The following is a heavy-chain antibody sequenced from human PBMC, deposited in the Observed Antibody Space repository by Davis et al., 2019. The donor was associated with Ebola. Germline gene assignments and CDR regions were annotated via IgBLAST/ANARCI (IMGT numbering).Heavy chain of an antibody. CDR2: LSSDGDT. CDR3: ARDRDSSSSRWFDP. CDR1: GLSVSINY. Sequence: GGSLRLSCAASGLSVSINYMSWVRQAPGKGLEWVSLLSSDGDTHYADSVKGRFTISRDDSKNTLYLQMNSLRVDDTAVYYCARDRDSSSSRWFDPWGQGTRVTVSS. V-gene: IGHV3-53*01. J-gene: IGHJ5*02. D-gene: IGHD6-6*01.